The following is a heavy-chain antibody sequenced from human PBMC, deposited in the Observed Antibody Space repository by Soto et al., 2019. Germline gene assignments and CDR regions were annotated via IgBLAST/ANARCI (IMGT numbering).Heavy chain of an antibody. CDR2: IRSKGNSYAT. CDR3: TRLRAPATLLDYYYYMDA. D-gene: IGHD6-25*01. CDR1: GFTFSGSD. J-gene: IGHJ6*03. Sequence: GGSLRLSCAASGFTFSGSDMHWVRQASGKGLEWVGRIRSKGNSYATAYAASVEGRFTISRDDSKNTAYLQMNSLKTEDTAVYYCTRLRAPATLLDYYYYMDAWGKGTTVTVSS. V-gene: IGHV3-73*01.